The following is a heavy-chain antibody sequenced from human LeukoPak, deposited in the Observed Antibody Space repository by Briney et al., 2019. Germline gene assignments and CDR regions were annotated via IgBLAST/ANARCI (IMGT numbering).Heavy chain of an antibody. J-gene: IGHJ4*02. CDR1: GFTFSSYA. V-gene: IGHV3-23*01. CDR2: ISGSGGST. CDR3: AKDRKPYYAFWSGYS. D-gene: IGHD3-3*01. Sequence: GGSLRLSCAASGFTFSSYAMSWVRQAPGKGLECVSAISGSGGSTYYADSVKGRFTISRDNSKNTLYLQMNSLRAEDTAVYYCAKDRKPYYAFWSGYSWGQGTLVTVSS.